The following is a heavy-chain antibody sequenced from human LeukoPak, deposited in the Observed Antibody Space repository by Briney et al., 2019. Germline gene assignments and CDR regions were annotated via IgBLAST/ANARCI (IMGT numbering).Heavy chain of an antibody. J-gene: IGHJ4*02. V-gene: IGHV3-49*04. CDR3: TRGPSRRDLSIAVAEGDY. CDR1: GFTFGDYA. Sequence: PGGSLRLSCTASGFTFGDYAMSWVRQAPGKGLEGVGFIRSKAYGGTTEYAASVKGRFTISRDDSKSIAYLQINSLKTEDTAVYYCTRGPSRRDLSIAVAEGDYWGQGTLVTVSS. D-gene: IGHD6-19*01. CDR2: IRSKAYGGTT.